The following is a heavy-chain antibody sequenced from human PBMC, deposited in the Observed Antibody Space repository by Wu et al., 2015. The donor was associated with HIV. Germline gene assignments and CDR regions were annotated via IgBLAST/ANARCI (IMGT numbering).Heavy chain of an antibody. J-gene: IGHJ4*02. CDR1: GYTLIDLS. CDR2: IIPMFATP. D-gene: IGHD1-14*01. V-gene: IGHV1-69*05. Sequence: QVQLIQSGAEAKKPGASVKVSCKVSGYTLIDLSIHWVRQSPGKGLEWMGGIIPMFATPKYAQRFQGRVTITTDESTSTVYLELSRLTSEDTAMYFCAYLEPIAIKPCIWGQGTLVTVSS. CDR3: AYLEPIAIKPCI.